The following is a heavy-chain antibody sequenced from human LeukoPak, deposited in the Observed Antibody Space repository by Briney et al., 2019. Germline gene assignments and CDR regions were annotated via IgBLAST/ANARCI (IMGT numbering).Heavy chain of an antibody. CDR3: AKVLKTGTRLPWGYGMDG. Sequence: KSGGSLRLSCAASGFPFSTSPMTWVRQAPGKGPQWVSSILGSGRDTYYTASVKGRFTISRDTSQNTLYLHMNSLRAEDTAVYHCAKVLKTGTRLPWGYGMDGWGQGTTVTVSS. D-gene: IGHD7-27*01. J-gene: IGHJ6*02. CDR1: GFPFSTSP. V-gene: IGHV3-23*01. CDR2: ILGSGRDT.